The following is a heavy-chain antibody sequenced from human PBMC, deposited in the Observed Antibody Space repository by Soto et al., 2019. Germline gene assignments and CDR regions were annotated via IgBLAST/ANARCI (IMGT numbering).Heavy chain of an antibody. Sequence: EVQLLESGGGLVQPGGSLRLSCAASGITFASYAMNWVRQAPGKGLEWVSVISNRGDTTFYADSVKGRFTISRDNSKNTLYLQLNSLKAEHTAMYYRAKDKEVATIGGAFDYWGQGALLTVSS. D-gene: IGHD5-12*01. CDR1: GITFASYA. CDR3: AKDKEVATIGGAFDY. J-gene: IGHJ4*02. V-gene: IGHV3-23*01. CDR2: ISNRGDTT.